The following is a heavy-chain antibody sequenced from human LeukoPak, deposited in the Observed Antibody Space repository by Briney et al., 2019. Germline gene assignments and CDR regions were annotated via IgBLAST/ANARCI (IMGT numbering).Heavy chain of an antibody. CDR2: IKSKTDGGTT. V-gene: IGHV3-15*01. D-gene: IGHD6-13*01. CDR1: GFTFSNAW. Sequence: PGGSLRLSCAASGFTFSNAWMSWVRQAPGKGLEWVGRIKSKTDGGTTDYAAPVKGRFTISRDDSKNTLYLQMSSLKTEDTAVYYCTTAPAAGTVDFDYWGQGTLVTVSS. J-gene: IGHJ4*02. CDR3: TTAPAAGTVDFDY.